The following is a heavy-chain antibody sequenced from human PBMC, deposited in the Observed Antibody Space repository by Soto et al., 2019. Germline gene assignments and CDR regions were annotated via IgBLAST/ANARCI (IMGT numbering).Heavy chain of an antibody. CDR1: GRSISSSSYY. V-gene: IGHV4-61*05. D-gene: IGHD2-15*01. CDR3: ARGYRYCSGGSCYSGYYYYYMDV. Sequence: SETLSLTCTVSGRSISSSSYYWGWIRQPPGKGLKRIGYIYYSGSTNYNPSLKSRVTISVETSKNQFFLKLSSVTAADTAVYYCARGYRYCSGGSCYSGYYYYYMDVWGKGTTVTVSS. J-gene: IGHJ6*03. CDR2: IYYSGST.